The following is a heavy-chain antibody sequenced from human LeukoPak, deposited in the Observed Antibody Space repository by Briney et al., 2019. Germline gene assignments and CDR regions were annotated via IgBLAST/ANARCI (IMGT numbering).Heavy chain of an antibody. CDR1: GGSFSGYY. CDR2: INHSGST. J-gene: IGHJ6*03. V-gene: IGHV4-34*01. D-gene: IGHD3-10*01. CDR3: ARLSSVRGVRSVSMDV. Sequence: PSETLSLTCAVYGGSFSGYYWSWIRQPPGKGLEWIGEINHSGSTNYNPSLKSRVTISVDTSKNQFSLKLSSVTAADTAVYYCARLSSVRGVRSVSMDVWGKGTTVTISS.